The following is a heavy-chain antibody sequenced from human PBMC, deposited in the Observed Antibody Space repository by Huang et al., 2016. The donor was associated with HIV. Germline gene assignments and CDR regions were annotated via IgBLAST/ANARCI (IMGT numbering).Heavy chain of an antibody. Sequence: QVQLQQWGAGLLKPSETLSLTCAVYGGSFSGYYWSWIRQSPGKGLEWIGEINHSGSTNYNPALKRRLTISVDTSKNQFSLKLRSVTAADTAVYYCARERMMSWLDDHDAFDIWGQGTMVTVSS. CDR3: ARERMMSWLDDHDAFDI. D-gene: IGHD1-1*01. CDR1: GGSFSGYY. CDR2: INHSGST. V-gene: IGHV4-34*01. J-gene: IGHJ3*02.